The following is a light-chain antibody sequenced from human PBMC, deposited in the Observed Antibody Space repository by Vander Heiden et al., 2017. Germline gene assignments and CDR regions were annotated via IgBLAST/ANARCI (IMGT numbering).Light chain of an antibody. CDR1: SSDARRYSY. Sequence: SSLPQPCSVSGSRGHSGTFPCTGTSSDARRYSYLSWYQQPPGQAPKRMLSAVSKRPSGAPDRFSGSKWGNTACLTISGLQAEDEADYYCCTYAGSYGVFRGGTKLTVL. J-gene: IGLJ3*02. CDR2: AVS. CDR3: CTYAGSYGV. V-gene: IGLV2-11*01.